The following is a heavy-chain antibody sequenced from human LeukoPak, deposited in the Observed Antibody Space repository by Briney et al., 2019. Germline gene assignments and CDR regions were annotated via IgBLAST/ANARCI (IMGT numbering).Heavy chain of an antibody. CDR2: LYYTGNT. J-gene: IGHJ4*02. D-gene: IGHD3-22*01. CDR3: ARYAPEGGDYYDSSGYYYPYFDY. CDR1: GGSISSGGSY. Sequence: SETLSLTCTVSGGSISSGGSYWSWIRQPPGTGLEWIGYLYYTGNTYYNPSLRSRVYISTDASKTQFSLRLSSVTAADTAVYYCARYAPEGGDYYDSSGYYYPYFDYWGQGTLVTVSS. V-gene: IGHV4-31*03.